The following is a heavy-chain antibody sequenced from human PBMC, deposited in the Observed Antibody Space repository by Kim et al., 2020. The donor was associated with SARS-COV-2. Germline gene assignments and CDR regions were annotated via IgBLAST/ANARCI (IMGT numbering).Heavy chain of an antibody. Sequence: KAYGGTTEYAASVKGRFTISRDDAKSIAYLQMNSLKTEDTAVYYCTMVQYRGQGTLVTVSS. V-gene: IGHV3-49*02. D-gene: IGHD3-10*01. CDR3: TMVQY. J-gene: IGHJ4*02. CDR2: KAYGGTT.